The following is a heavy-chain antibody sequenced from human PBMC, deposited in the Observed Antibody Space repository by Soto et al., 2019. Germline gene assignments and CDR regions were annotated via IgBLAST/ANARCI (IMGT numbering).Heavy chain of an antibody. CDR1: SGSISSSNW. Sequence: HVQLQESGPGLVKPSGTLSLTCAVSSGSISSSNWWSWVRQPPGKGLEWIGEIYHSGSTNYNPSLKSRVTISVDKSKNQFALKLSSVTAADTAVYYCARDSGSNLNDNWFDPWGQGTLVTVSS. V-gene: IGHV4-4*02. CDR2: IYHSGST. J-gene: IGHJ5*02. D-gene: IGHD1-26*01. CDR3: ARDSGSNLNDNWFDP.